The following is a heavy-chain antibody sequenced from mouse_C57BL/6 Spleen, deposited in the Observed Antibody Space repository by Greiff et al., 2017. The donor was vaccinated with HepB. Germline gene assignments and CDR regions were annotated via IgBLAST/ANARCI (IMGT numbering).Heavy chain of an antibody. D-gene: IGHD1-1*01. CDR2: ISDGGSYT. V-gene: IGHV5-4*01. CDR3: ARVGATVVATNYFDY. Sequence: EVQLVESGGGLVKPGGSLKLSCAASGFTFSSYAMSWVRQTPEKRLEWVATISDGGSYTYYPDNVKGRFTISRDNAKNNLYLQMSHLKSEDTAMYYCARVGATVVATNYFDYWGQGTTLTVSS. J-gene: IGHJ2*01. CDR1: GFTFSSYA.